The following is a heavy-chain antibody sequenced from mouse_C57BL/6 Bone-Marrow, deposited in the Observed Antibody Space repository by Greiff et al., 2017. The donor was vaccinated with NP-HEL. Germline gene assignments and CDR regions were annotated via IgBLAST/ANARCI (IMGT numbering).Heavy chain of an antibody. V-gene: IGHV1-50*01. CDR1: GYTFTSYW. CDR3: ARWPHWFAY. CDR2: IDPSDSYT. J-gene: IGHJ3*01. Sequence: QVQLQQPGAELVKPGASVKLSCKASGYTFTSYWMQWVKQRPGQGLEWIGEIDPSDSYTNYNQKFKGKATLTVDTSSSTAYMQLSSLTSEDSAVYYCARWPHWFAYWGQGTLVTVSA.